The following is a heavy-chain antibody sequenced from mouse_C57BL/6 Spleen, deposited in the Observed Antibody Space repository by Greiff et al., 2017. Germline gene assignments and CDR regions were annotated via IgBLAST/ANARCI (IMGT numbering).Heavy chain of an antibody. Sequence: VQLQQSGAELARPGASVKMSCKASGYTFTSYTMHWVKQRPGQGLEWIGYINPSSGYTKYNQKFKDKATLTADKSSSTAYMQLSSLTSEDSAVYYCARWEASKEGFADWGQGTLVTVSA. V-gene: IGHV1-4*01. CDR2: INPSSGYT. CDR3: ARWEASKEGFAD. CDR1: GYTFTSYT. D-gene: IGHD2-5*01. J-gene: IGHJ3*01.